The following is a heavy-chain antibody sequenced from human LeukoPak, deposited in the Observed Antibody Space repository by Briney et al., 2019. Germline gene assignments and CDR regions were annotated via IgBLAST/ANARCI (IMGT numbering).Heavy chain of an antibody. Sequence: GGSLRLSCAASGFTFSSYGMHWVRQAPGKGLEWVAFIRYDGSNKYYADSVKGRFTISRDNSKNTLYLQMNSLRAEDTAVYYCAKDASSTTIFGVAIDNWFDPWGQGTLVTVSS. CDR1: GFTFSSYG. CDR3: AKDASSTTIFGVAIDNWFDP. J-gene: IGHJ5*02. V-gene: IGHV3-30*02. D-gene: IGHD3-3*01. CDR2: IRYDGSNK.